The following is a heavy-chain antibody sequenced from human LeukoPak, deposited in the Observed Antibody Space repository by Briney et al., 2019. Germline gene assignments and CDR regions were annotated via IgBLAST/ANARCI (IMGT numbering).Heavy chain of an antibody. V-gene: IGHV4-34*01. CDR3: ARGQRTGPSYYDILTGYYWDISQPYYMDV. J-gene: IGHJ6*03. Sequence: SETLSLTCAVYGGSFSGYYWSWIRQPPGKGLEWIGEINHSGSTNYNPSLKSRVTISVDTSKNQFSLKLSSVTAADTAVYYCARGQRTGPSYYDILTGYYWDISQPYYMDVWGKGTTVTVSS. CDR2: INHSGST. D-gene: IGHD3-9*01. CDR1: GGSFSGYY.